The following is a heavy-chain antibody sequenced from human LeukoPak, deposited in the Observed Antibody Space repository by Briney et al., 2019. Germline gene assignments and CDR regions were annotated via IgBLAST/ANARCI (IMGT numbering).Heavy chain of an antibody. Sequence: PGGSLRLSCAASKFTVSSNYMTWVRQAPGKGLEWVSVIYSGGNTYYADSVKGRFTVSRDNAKNSLYLQMNSLRAEDTAVYYCARDPATVVANYWGQGTLVTVSS. CDR2: IYSGGNT. CDR1: KFTVSSNY. D-gene: IGHD4-23*01. V-gene: IGHV3-53*05. J-gene: IGHJ4*02. CDR3: ARDPATVVANY.